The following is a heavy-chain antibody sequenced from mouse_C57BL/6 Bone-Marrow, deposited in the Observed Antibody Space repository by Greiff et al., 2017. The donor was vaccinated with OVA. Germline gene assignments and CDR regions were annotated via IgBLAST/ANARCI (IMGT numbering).Heavy chain of an antibody. J-gene: IGHJ1*03. V-gene: IGHV1-81*01. CDR2: IYPRSGNT. D-gene: IGHD2-4*01. CDR1: GYTFTSYG. CDR3: ASYDYDWYFDV. Sequence: ESGAELARPGASVKLSCKASGYTFTSYGISWVKQRTGQGLEWIGEIYPRSGNTYYNEKFKGKATLTADKSSSTAYMELRSLTSEDSAVYFCASYDYDWYFDVWGTGTTVTVSS.